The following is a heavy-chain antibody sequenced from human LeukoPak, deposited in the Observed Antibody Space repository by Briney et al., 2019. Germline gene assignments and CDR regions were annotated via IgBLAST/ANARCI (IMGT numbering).Heavy chain of an antibody. J-gene: IGHJ4*02. CDR2: IDPNSGGS. CDR3: ARAPRGFCSGGSCFDF. Sequence: GASVKVSCKASGYTFTGYYTHWVRQAPGQGLEWMGWIDPNSGGSNSAQKFQGRVTMTRDTSISTAYMELSRLRSDDTAVYYCARAPRGFCSGGSCFDFWGQGTLVTVSS. D-gene: IGHD2-15*01. V-gene: IGHV1-2*02. CDR1: GYTFTGYY.